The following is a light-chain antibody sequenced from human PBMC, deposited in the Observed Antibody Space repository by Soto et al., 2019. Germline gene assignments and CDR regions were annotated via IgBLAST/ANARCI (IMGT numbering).Light chain of an antibody. CDR1: SSNVGGYNY. J-gene: IGLJ1*01. V-gene: IGLV2-14*01. CDR2: DDS. Sequence: QSALTQPASVSGSPGQQITISCTGTSSNVGGYNYVSWYQQHPGKAPKLLIYDDSNRPSGVSNRFSGSKSGNTASLTISGLQAEDEADYYCSSYTSSITLLYVFGTGTKLTVL. CDR3: SSYTSSITLLYV.